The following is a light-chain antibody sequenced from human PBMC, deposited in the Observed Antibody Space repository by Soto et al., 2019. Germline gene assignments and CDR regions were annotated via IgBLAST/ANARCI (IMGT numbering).Light chain of an antibody. CDR1: QSVSTSY. J-gene: IGKJ1*01. CDR3: QQYGSSSCT. CDR2: GAS. Sequence: EIVLTQSPGTLSLSPGERATLSCRASQSVSTSYLAWYQQKHGQAPRLLIYGASSRATGIPDRFSGSGSGTDFTLTINRLEPEDFAVYYFQQYGSSSCTFGQGTKVEIK. V-gene: IGKV3-20*01.